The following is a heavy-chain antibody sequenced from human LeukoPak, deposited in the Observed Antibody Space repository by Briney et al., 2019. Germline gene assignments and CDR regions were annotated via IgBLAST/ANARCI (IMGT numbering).Heavy chain of an antibody. CDR1: GVSISSSSYY. J-gene: IGHJ6*02. CDR3: ANNDWSSWPQYYSYGMDV. Sequence: SETLSLTCTVSGVSISSSSYYWGWIRQAPGKGLEWIGSIYYSGSTYYNPSLKSRITISVDTSKNQFSLKLSSVTAADTAVYYCANNDWSSWPQYYSYGMDVWGQGTTVTVSS. V-gene: IGHV4-39*07. D-gene: IGHD6-13*01. CDR2: IYYSGST.